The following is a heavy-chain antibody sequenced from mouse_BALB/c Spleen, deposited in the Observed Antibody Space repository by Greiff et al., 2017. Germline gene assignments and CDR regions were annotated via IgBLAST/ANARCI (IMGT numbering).Heavy chain of an antibody. V-gene: IGHV1-69*02. CDR1: GYTFTSYW. J-gene: IGHJ4*01. CDR3: TREKYGNYPSYAMDY. CDR2: IYPSDSYT. Sequence: QVQLQQPGAELVRPGASVKLSCKASGYTFTSYWINWVKQRPGQGLEWIGNIYPSDSYTNYNQKFKDKATLTVDKSSSTAYMQLSSPTSEDSAVYYCTREKYGNYPSYAMDYWGQGTSVTVSA. D-gene: IGHD2-10*02.